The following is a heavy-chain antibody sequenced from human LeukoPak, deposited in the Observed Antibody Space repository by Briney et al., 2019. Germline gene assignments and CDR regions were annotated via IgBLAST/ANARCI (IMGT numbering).Heavy chain of an antibody. V-gene: IGHV3-53*01. Sequence: GGSLRLSCAASGFTVSSNYMSWVRQAPGKGLEWVSVIYSGGSTYYADSVKGRFTISRDNSKNTLYLQMNSLRAEDTAVYYCAREFGSPWRYFDLWGRGTLVTVSS. J-gene: IGHJ2*01. CDR2: IYSGGST. D-gene: IGHD3-10*01. CDR3: AREFGSPWRYFDL. CDR1: GFTVSSNY.